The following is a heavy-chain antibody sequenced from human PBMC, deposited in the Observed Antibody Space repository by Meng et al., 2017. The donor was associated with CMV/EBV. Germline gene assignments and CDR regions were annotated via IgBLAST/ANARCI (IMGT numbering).Heavy chain of an antibody. V-gene: IGHV4-39*07. CDR2: IYYSGST. CDR1: GGSISSSSYY. D-gene: IGHD3-10*01. Sequence: QWQLEESGPGLVKPSETLSLPCTVSGGSISSSSYYWGWIRQPPGKGLEWIGSIYYSGSTYYNPSLKSRVTISVDTSKNQFSMKLSSVTAADTAVYYCVTWLWFGELSGYYFDYWGQGALVTVPS. CDR3: VTWLWFGELSGYYFDY. J-gene: IGHJ4*02.